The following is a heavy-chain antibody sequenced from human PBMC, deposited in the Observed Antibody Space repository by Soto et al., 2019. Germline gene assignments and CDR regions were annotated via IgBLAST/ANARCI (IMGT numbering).Heavy chain of an antibody. Sequence: GGSLRLSCAASGFTFSSYAMSWVRQAPGKGLEWVSAISGSGGSTYHADSVKGRFTISRDNSKNTLYLQMNSLRAEDTAVYYCAKDGAGETGHDAFDIWGQGTMVTVSS. CDR2: ISGSGGST. D-gene: IGHD7-27*01. J-gene: IGHJ3*02. CDR3: AKDGAGETGHDAFDI. CDR1: GFTFSSYA. V-gene: IGHV3-23*01.